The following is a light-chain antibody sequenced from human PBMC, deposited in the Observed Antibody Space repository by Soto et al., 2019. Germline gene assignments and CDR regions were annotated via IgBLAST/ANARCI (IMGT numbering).Light chain of an antibody. CDR1: QRLLHDNGYNY. V-gene: IGKV2-28*01. J-gene: IGKJ1*01. Sequence: DIVMTQSPLSLTVTPGEPASISCRSSQRLLHDNGYNYLEWYLQKPGQSPQLLIYLDSNRASGVPDRFSGSGSGTYFTLKISRVEAEDVGLYYCMQSLETPWTFGQGTKVEIK. CDR2: LDS. CDR3: MQSLETPWT.